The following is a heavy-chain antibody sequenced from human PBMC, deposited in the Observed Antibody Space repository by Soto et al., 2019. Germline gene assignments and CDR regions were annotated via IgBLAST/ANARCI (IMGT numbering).Heavy chain of an antibody. CDR3: ARLFSIASRDYYGMDV. Sequence: PGESLKISCKGSGYSFTSYWIGWVRQMPGKGLEWMGIIYPGDSDTRYSPSFQGQVTISADKSISTAYLQWSSLKASDTAMYHCARLFSIASRDYYGMDVWGQGTTVTVSS. V-gene: IGHV5-51*01. D-gene: IGHD6-13*01. CDR2: IYPGDSDT. J-gene: IGHJ6*02. CDR1: GYSFTSYW.